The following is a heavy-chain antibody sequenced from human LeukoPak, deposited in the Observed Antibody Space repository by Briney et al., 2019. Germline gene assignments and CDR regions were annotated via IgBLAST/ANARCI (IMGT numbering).Heavy chain of an antibody. CDR2: INHSGST. CDR1: GGSFSGYY. V-gene: IGHV4-34*01. Sequence: SETLSLTCAVYGGSFSGYYWSWIRQPPGKGLEWIGEINHSGSTNYNPSLKSRVTISVDTSKNQFSLKLSSVTAADTAVYYCARGLVLRYFDWFDYWGQGTLATVSS. D-gene: IGHD3-9*01. J-gene: IGHJ4*02. CDR3: ARGLVLRYFDWFDY.